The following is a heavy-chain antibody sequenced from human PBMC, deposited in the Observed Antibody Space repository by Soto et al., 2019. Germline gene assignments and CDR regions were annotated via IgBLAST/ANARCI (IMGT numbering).Heavy chain of an antibody. CDR1: GFTFSNYH. V-gene: IGHV3-33*01. D-gene: IGHD7-27*01. J-gene: IGHJ4*02. Sequence: GGSLRLSCAASGFTFSNYHIHWVRQTPDKGLEWVAVIWNDGTTKYYADSVKGRFTISRDNSNNILYLQMNSLRAEDTAVYYCARIGTWALNFDYWGQGTLVTVS. CDR2: IWNDGTTK. CDR3: ARIGTWALNFDY.